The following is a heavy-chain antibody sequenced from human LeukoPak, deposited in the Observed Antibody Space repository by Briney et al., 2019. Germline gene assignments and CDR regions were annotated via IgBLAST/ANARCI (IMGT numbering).Heavy chain of an antibody. CDR2: IIPIFGTT. Sequence: WASVKVSCKASGGTFSSYAISWVRQAPGQGLEWMGGIIPIFGTTNYAQKFRGRVTITADKSTSTAYMELSSLRSEDTAVYYCAREGSYDYIWGSYRFFDYWGQGTLVTVSS. CDR1: GGTFSSYA. D-gene: IGHD3-16*02. J-gene: IGHJ4*02. CDR3: AREGSYDYIWGSYRFFDY. V-gene: IGHV1-69*06.